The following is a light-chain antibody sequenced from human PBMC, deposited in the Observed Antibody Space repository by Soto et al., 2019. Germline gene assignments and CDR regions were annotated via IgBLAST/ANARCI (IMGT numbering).Light chain of an antibody. J-gene: IGKJ1*01. V-gene: IGKV1-5*03. CDR2: KAS. CDR3: QQDSTYSRT. Sequence: DIQMTQSPSILSASVGDRVTITCRDSQSIGSWLAWYQHKPGKATKLLIYKASSLESGDPLRFSGSASGTEVTLTISSMQRDDFATYYCQQDSTYSRTCGQGTKVEIK. CDR1: QSIGSW.